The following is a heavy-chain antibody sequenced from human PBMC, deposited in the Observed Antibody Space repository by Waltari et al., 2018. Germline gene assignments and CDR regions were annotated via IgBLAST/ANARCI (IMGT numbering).Heavy chain of an antibody. Sequence: EVQLVESGGGLVKPGGSLRLSCAASGFTFSSYSMNWVRPAPGKGLEWFSSISRSSIFIDYADSVKGRFTISRDNDKNSLYLQMNSLRAEDTAVYYCARYYGDYVYYYYYMDVWGKGTTVTVSS. J-gene: IGHJ6*03. D-gene: IGHD4-17*01. V-gene: IGHV3-21*03. CDR3: ARYYGDYVYYYYYMDV. CDR2: ISRSSIFI. CDR1: GFTFSSYS.